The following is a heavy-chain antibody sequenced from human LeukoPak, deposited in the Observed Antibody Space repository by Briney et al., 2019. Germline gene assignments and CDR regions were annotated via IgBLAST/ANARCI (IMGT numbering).Heavy chain of an antibody. J-gene: IGHJ5*02. CDR1: GVSISRSY. V-gene: IGHV4-59*08. CDR3: ARLPEGGYATSLGWFGP. Sequence: SETLSLTCTVSGVSISRSYWIWIRQTPGKGLEWIGYISYTGVSSYNPSLKSRVTISVDTSKNQFSLNVTSGTAADTAVYYCARLPEGGYATSLGWFGPWGQGTRVTVSS. CDR2: ISYTGVS. D-gene: IGHD5-24*01.